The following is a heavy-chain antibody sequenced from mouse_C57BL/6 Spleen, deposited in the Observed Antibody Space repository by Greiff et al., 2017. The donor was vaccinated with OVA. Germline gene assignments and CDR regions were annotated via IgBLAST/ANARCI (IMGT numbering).Heavy chain of an antibody. CDR1: GYTFTSYW. Sequence: VQLQQPGAELVKPGASVKLSCKASGYTFTSYWMQWVKQRPGQGLEWIGEIDPSDSYTNYNQKFKGKATLTVDTSSSTAYMQLSSLTSEDSAVYYCAREVITTVVAREYYFDYWGQGTTLTVSS. CDR3: AREVITTVVAREYYFDY. CDR2: IDPSDSYT. J-gene: IGHJ2*01. V-gene: IGHV1-50*01. D-gene: IGHD1-1*01.